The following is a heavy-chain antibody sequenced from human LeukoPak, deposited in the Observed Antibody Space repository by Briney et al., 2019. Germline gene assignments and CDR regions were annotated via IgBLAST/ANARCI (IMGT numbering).Heavy chain of an antibody. CDR3: ARERDYYGTQPLDY. CDR1: GFTFSSYA. Sequence: GGSLRLSCAASGFTFSSYAMHWVRQAPGKGLEWVAVISYDGSNKYYADSVKGRFTISRDNSKNTLYLQMNSLRAEDTAVYYCARERDYYGTQPLDYWGQGTLVTVSS. J-gene: IGHJ4*02. CDR2: ISYDGSNK. D-gene: IGHD3-10*01. V-gene: IGHV3-30-3*01.